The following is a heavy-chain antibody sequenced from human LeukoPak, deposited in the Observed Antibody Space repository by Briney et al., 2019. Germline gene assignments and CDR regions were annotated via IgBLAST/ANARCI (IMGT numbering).Heavy chain of an antibody. CDR1: GFTFSSYG. CDR3: AKDRPRYYDRSGDPEDFDY. V-gene: IGHV3-30*02. J-gene: IGHJ4*01. Sequence: PGGSLRLSWAASGFTFSSYGMHWVRQAPGKGLEWVAFIRYDGSNKYYADSVKGRFTISRDNSKNTLYLQMNSLRAEDTAVYYCAKDRPRYYDRSGDPEDFDYWGHGNLVT. CDR2: IRYDGSNK. D-gene: IGHD3-22*01.